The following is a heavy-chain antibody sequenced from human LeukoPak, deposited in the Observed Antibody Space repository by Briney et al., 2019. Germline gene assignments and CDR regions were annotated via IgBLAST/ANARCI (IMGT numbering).Heavy chain of an antibody. V-gene: IGHV3-48*04. CDR2: ISSSSSTI. CDR3: ARDDGIAVAGGADY. Sequence: GGSLRLSCAASGFTFSSYSMNWVRQAPGEGLEWVSYISSSSSTIYYADSVRGRFTISRDNAKNSMYLQMNSLRAEDTAVYYCARDDGIAVAGGADYWGQGTLVTVSS. J-gene: IGHJ4*02. CDR1: GFTFSSYS. D-gene: IGHD6-19*01.